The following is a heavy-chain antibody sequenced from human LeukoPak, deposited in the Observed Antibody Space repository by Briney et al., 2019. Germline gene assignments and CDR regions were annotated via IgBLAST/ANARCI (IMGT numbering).Heavy chain of an antibody. V-gene: IGHV4-59*02. J-gene: IGHJ4*02. CDR3: ARGSSSGYGSGSYYREFDS. CDR1: GGSVSSYY. CDR2: VYNSGNT. D-gene: IGHD3-10*01. Sequence: SETLSLTCTVSGGSVSSYYWIWIRQPPGKGLEWIGYVYNSGNTNYNPSLRSRVTMSVDTSKNQFSLKLSSLTAADTAVYYCARGSSSGYGSGSYYREFDSWGQGTVVTVSS.